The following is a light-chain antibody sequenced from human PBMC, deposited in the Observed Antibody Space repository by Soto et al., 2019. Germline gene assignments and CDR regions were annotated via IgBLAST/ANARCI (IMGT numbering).Light chain of an antibody. CDR1: QSINNY. Sequence: DIQMTQSPSSLSASVGDRVTITCRANQSINNYLAWYHQKPGRIPALIIYALSNLQTGVPSRFSGSGSGTDFTLTISILQPEHVATYYCQNYHRAPLTFGGGTKVEIK. CDR3: QNYHRAPLT. CDR2: ALS. J-gene: IGKJ4*01. V-gene: IGKV1-27*01.